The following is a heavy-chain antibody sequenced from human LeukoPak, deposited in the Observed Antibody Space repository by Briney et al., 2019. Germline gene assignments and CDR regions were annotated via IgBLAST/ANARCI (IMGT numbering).Heavy chain of an antibody. CDR2: INPNSGGT. D-gene: IGHD3-22*01. V-gene: IGHV1-2*02. Sequence: ASVKVSCKASGHTFTGYYMHWVRQAPGQGLEWMGWINPNSGGTNYAQKFQGRVTMTRDTSISTAYMELSRLTSDDTAVSYCARVGAFDYDSSSPIKGAFDIWGQGTMVTVS. CDR3: ARVGAFDYDSSSPIKGAFDI. CDR1: GHTFTGYY. J-gene: IGHJ3*02.